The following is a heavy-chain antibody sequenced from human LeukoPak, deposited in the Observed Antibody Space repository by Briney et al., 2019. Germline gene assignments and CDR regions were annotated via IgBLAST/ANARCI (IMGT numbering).Heavy chain of an antibody. CDR2: INSDGSST. CDR3: ARDLVSSGWYADNWFDP. V-gene: IGHV3-74*01. CDR1: GFTFSSYW. D-gene: IGHD6-19*01. J-gene: IGHJ5*02. Sequence: GGSLRLSCVASGFTFSSYWMHWVRQAPGKGLVWVSRINSDGSSTSYADSVKGRFTISRDNAKNTLYLQMNSLRAEDTAVYYCARDLVSSGWYADNWFDPWGQGTLVTVSS.